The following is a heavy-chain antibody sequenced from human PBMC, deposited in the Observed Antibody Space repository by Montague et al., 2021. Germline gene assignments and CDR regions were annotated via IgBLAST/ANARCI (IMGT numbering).Heavy chain of an antibody. CDR3: ARSYDS. Sequence: SLRLSCAASGFTFSSYWMHWVRQAPGKGLVWVSTIKTDGSSTNYADSVKDRFTISRDNAKNTLYLQMNSLRVEDTAVYYCARSYDSWGQGTLVTVSS. CDR1: GFTFSSYW. D-gene: IGHD3-10*01. V-gene: IGHV3-74*01. J-gene: IGHJ4*02. CDR2: IKTDGSST.